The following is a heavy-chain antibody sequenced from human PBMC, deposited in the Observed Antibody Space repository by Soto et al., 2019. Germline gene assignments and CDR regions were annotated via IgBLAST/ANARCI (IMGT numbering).Heavy chain of an antibody. J-gene: IGHJ5*02. CDR3: ARVRGDILTGYYGLDP. V-gene: IGHV4-59*01. D-gene: IGHD3-9*01. CDR2: IYYSGST. CDR1: GGSISSYY. Sequence: PSETLSLTCTVSGGSISSYYWSWIRQPPGKGLEWIGYIYYSGSTNYNPSLKSRVTISVDTSKNQFSLKLSSVTAADTAVYYCARVRGDILTGYYGLDPWGQGTLVTVSS.